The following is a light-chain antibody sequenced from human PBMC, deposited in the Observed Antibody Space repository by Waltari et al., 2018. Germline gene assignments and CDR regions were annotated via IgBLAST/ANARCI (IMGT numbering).Light chain of an antibody. J-gene: IGLJ3*02. CDR2: VNGYGTH. CDR3: QTGGHGTWV. Sequence: QEPEKGPRNLMRVNGYGTHGKGDEIPDRFSGSSSGAGRYLTISSLQSEDEADYYCQTGGHGTWVFGGGTKLTVL. V-gene: IGLV4-69*01.